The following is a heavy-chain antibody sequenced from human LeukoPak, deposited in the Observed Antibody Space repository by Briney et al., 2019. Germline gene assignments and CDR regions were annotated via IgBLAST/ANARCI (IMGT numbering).Heavy chain of an antibody. D-gene: IGHD3-22*01. Sequence: PSETLSLTCTVSGGSVSSGSYYWSWIRQPPGKGLEWIGYIYYSGSTNYNPSLKSRVTISVDTSKNQSSLKLSSVTAADTAVYYCARTPLPPYYYDSSGYWFDPWGQGTLVTVSS. CDR2: IYYSGST. V-gene: IGHV4-61*01. CDR3: ARTPLPPYYYDSSGYWFDP. CDR1: GGSVSSGSYY. J-gene: IGHJ5*02.